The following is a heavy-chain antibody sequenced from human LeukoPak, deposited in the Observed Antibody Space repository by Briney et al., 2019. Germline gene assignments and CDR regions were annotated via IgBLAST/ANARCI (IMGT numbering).Heavy chain of an antibody. D-gene: IGHD2-21*02. CDR1: GFTFSGSA. Sequence: GGSLRLSCAASGFTFSGSAMHWVRQASGKGLEWVGRIRSKANSYATAYAASVKGRFTISRDDSKNTAYLQMNSLRAEDTAVYYCARVRVVVTTYFDNWGQGTPVTVSS. V-gene: IGHV3-73*01. J-gene: IGHJ4*02. CDR2: IRSKANSYAT. CDR3: ARVRVVVTTYFDN.